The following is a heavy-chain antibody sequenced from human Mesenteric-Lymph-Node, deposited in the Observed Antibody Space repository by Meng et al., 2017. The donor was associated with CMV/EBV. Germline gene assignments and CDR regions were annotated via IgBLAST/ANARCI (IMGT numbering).Heavy chain of an antibody. CDR1: SSGDSC. D-gene: IGHD3-3*01. CDR3: ARVNYDFWSGYYFRWLDP. J-gene: IGHJ5*01. CDR2: IYYSGNA. Sequence: SSGDSCWSWLRQPPGKGLEWIGYIYYSGNAYYNPSLKSRLTMSVDTSANQFSLRLSSVTAADTAVYFCARVNYDFWSGYYFRWLDPWGQGTLVTVSS. V-gene: IGHV4-30-4*08.